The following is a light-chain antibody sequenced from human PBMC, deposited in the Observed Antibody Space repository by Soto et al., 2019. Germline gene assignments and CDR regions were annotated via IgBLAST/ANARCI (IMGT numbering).Light chain of an antibody. CDR1: QYVSSN. CDR2: DAS. CDR3: QQYNNWPIT. Sequence: VKMSPASLSVYPGERATLSCRASQYVSSNLAWYQQKPGQTPRLLIYDASTRATGIPARFSGSGSGTEFTLTISLQSEDFAVYFCQQYNNWPITFGQRTRLEI. J-gene: IGKJ5*01. V-gene: IGKV3-15*01.